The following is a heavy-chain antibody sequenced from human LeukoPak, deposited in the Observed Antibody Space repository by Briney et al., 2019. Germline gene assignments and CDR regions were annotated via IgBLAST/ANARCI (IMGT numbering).Heavy chain of an antibody. Sequence: SETLSLTCTVSGGSISSGDYYWSWIRQPPGKGLEWIGYIYYSGSTYYNPSLKSRVTISVDTSKNQFSLKLSSVTAADTAVYYCARDLRYCSGDSCCRQAFDIWGQGTMVTVSS. D-gene: IGHD2-15*01. CDR2: IYYSGST. CDR3: ARDLRYCSGDSCCRQAFDI. CDR1: GGSISSGDYY. V-gene: IGHV4-30-4*01. J-gene: IGHJ3*02.